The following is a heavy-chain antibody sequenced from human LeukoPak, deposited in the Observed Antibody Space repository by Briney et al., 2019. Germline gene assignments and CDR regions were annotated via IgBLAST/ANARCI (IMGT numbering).Heavy chain of an antibody. D-gene: IGHD5-18*01. CDR1: GFTFSSYW. J-gene: IGHJ4*02. CDR3: ASVDTAMVYFDY. Sequence: PGGSLRLSCAASGFTFSSYWRHWVRQAPGKGLVWVSRINSDGSSKSYAASVKGRFNISRDNAKNTLYLQMNSLRAEDTAVYYCASVDTAMVYFDYWGQGTLVTVSS. V-gene: IGHV3-74*01. CDR2: INSDGSSK.